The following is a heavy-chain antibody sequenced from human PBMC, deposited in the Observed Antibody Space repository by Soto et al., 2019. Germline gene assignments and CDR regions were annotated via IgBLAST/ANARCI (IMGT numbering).Heavy chain of an antibody. J-gene: IGHJ6*02. V-gene: IGHV1-69*13. D-gene: IGHD6-6*01. CDR3: ARGSIAARWPYGMDV. CDR2: IIPIFGTA. Sequence: ASVKVSCKASGGTFSSYAISWVRQAPGQGLEWMGGIIPIFGTANYAQKFQGRVTITADESTSTAYMELSSLRSEDTAVYYCARGSIAARWPYGMDVWGQGTTVTVSS. CDR1: GGTFSSYA.